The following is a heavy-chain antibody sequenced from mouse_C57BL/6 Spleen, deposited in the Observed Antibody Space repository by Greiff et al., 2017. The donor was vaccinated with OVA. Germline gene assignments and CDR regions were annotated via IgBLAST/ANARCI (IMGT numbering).Heavy chain of an antibody. CDR1: GFTFSNYW. Sequence: DVMLVESGGGLVQPGGSMKLSCVASGFTFSNYWMNWVRQSPEKGLEWVAQIRLKSDNYATHYAESVKGRFTISRDDSKSSVYLQMNNLRAEDTGIYYCTKDLRGYFDYWGQGTTLTVSS. J-gene: IGHJ2*01. V-gene: IGHV6-3*01. CDR3: TKDLRGYFDY. CDR2: IRLKSDNYAT.